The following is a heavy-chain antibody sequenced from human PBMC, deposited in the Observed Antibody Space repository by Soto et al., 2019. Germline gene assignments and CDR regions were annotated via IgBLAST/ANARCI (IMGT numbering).Heavy chain of an antibody. CDR3: ARVAPDSINSADH. Sequence: EVQLLESGGGLVQPGGSLRLSCAASGFIFNAYAMTWVRQAPGKGLEWVSAIGGSGGNTYYAASVKGRFTISRDNSKDTVDLEMNRLSVDDTAVYFCARVAPDSINSADHWGQGILVTVSS. J-gene: IGHJ4*02. D-gene: IGHD4-4*01. CDR2: IGGSGGNT. V-gene: IGHV3-23*01. CDR1: GFIFNAYA.